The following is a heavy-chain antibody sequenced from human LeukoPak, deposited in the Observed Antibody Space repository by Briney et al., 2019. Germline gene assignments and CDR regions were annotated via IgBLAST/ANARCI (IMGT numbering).Heavy chain of an antibody. Sequence: GGSLRLSCAAPGLTFSSYWMHWVRQAPGKGLVWVSRINSDGSSTSYADSVKGRFTISRDNAKNTLYLQMNSLRAEDTAVYYCARVILGSRDFDYWGQGTLVTVSS. CDR2: INSDGSST. D-gene: IGHD3-16*02. V-gene: IGHV3-74*01. CDR3: ARVILGSRDFDY. CDR1: GLTFSSYW. J-gene: IGHJ4*02.